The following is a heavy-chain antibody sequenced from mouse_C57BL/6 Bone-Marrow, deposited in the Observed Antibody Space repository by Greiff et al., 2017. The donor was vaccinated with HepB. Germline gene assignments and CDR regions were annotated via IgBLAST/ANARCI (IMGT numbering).Heavy chain of an antibody. D-gene: IGHD1-1*01. J-gene: IGHJ1*03. CDR1: GYTFTSYW. CDR3: ARYYYGRYFDV. Sequence: QVQLQQSGAELVRPGTSVKLSCKASGYTFTSYWMHWVKQRPGQGLEWIGVIDPSDSYTNYNQKFKGKATLTVDTSSSTAYMQLSSLTSEDSAVYYCARYYYGRYFDVWGTGTTVTVSS. CDR2: IDPSDSYT. V-gene: IGHV1-59*01.